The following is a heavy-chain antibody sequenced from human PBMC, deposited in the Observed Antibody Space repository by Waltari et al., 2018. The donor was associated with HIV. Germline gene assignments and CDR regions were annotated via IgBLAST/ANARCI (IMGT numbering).Heavy chain of an antibody. D-gene: IGHD6-6*01. CDR1: GFTFINYA. CDR3: AKRPSSSNLGWYFDY. V-gene: IGHV3-23*01. CDR2: ISGSGATT. Sequence: EVQLLESGGGLVQPGGSLRLSCAASGFTFINYAMTWGRQAPGKGLEWVSVISGSGATTYYAASVKGRFTISRDNSKNTLYLQISSLRAEDTAVYYCAKRPSSSNLGWYFDYWGQGTLVTVSS. J-gene: IGHJ4*02.